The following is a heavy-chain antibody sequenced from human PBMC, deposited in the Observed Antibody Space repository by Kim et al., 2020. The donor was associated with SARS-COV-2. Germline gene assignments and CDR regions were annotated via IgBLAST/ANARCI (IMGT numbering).Heavy chain of an antibody. CDR2: IDPSDSYT. D-gene: IGHD3-10*01. CDR1: GYSFTSYW. J-gene: IGHJ3*02. V-gene: IGHV5-10-1*01. CDR3: ASLAPFMVRGVEHHAFDI. Sequence: GESLKISCKGSGYSFTSYWISWVRQMPGKGLEWMGRIDPSDSYTNYSPSFQGHVTISADKSISTAYLQWSSLKASDTAMYYCASLAPFMVRGVEHHAFDIWGQGTMVTVSS.